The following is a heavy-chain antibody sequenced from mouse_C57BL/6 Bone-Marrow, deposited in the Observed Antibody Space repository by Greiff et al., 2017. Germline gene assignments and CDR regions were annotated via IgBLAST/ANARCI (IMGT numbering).Heavy chain of an antibody. CDR2: IDPSDSYT. J-gene: IGHJ3*01. Sequence: VQLQQPGAELVKPGASVKLSCKASGYTFTSYWMQWVKQRPGQGLEWIGEIDPSDSYTHYNQKFKGKATLTVDTSSSTASMPLGSLTSEDSAVYYCASPVAWFAYWGQGTLVTVSA. V-gene: IGHV1-50*01. CDR1: GYTFTSYW. CDR3: ASPVAWFAY.